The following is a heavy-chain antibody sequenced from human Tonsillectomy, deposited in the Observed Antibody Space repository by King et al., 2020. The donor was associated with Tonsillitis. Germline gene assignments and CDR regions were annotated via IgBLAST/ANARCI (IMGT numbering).Heavy chain of an antibody. Sequence: VQLVESGGDLVQPGGSLRLSCAASGFTFSGYWMSWVRQAPGKGLEWVANIKQDGSAQHYVDSVKGRFTISIDNARNSLYLQMNSLRAEDTAVYFCARDPYSGNYGAFDIWGQGTMVAVSS. J-gene: IGHJ3*02. D-gene: IGHD1-26*01. V-gene: IGHV3-7*03. CDR1: GFTFSGYW. CDR2: IKQDGSAQ. CDR3: ARDPYSGNYGAFDI.